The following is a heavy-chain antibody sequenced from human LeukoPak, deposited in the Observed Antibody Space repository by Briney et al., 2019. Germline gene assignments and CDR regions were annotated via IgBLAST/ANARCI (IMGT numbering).Heavy chain of an antibody. V-gene: IGHV1-69*13. J-gene: IGHJ4*02. CDR3: ARDSAYYFDY. Sequence: SVKVSCKSSGGTFSSHAINWVRQAPGQGLEYIGGIIPLFETTNYSQKFQGRVTITADESTSTAYMELSSLRSEDTAVYYCARDSAYYFDYWGQGTLVTVSS. CDR1: GGTFSSHA. CDR2: IIPLFETT.